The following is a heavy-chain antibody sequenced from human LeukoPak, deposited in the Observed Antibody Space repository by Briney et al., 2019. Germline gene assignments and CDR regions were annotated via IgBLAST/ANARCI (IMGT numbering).Heavy chain of an antibody. Sequence: GASVKVSCKASGYTFTGYYMHWVRQAPGQGLEWMGWINPNSGGTNYAQKFQGRVTMTRDTSISTAYMELSRLRSDDTAVYYCARGSLRYSSSWHPPYYFDYWGQGTLVTVSS. D-gene: IGHD6-13*01. V-gene: IGHV1-2*02. CDR3: ARGSLRYSSSWHPPYYFDY. CDR1: GYTFTGYY. J-gene: IGHJ4*02. CDR2: INPNSGGT.